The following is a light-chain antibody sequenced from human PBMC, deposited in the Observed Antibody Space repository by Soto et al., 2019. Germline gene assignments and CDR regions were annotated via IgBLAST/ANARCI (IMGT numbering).Light chain of an antibody. Sequence: IQVTQSRSSLRGSVGDRVSITFLASPAIASFLAWYQQKPGTAPKLLIYGASTLQSGVPSRFSGSRSGTDYTLTIASLQPEDFATYYCQQLNGSPWTFGQGTKVDIK. CDR2: GAS. J-gene: IGKJ1*01. V-gene: IGKV1-9*01. CDR3: QQLNGSPWT. CDR1: PAIASF.